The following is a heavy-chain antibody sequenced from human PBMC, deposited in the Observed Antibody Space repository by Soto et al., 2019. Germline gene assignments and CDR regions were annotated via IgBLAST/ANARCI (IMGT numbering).Heavy chain of an antibody. CDR1: GGSVSANSYY. V-gene: IGHV4-61*01. D-gene: IGHD6-19*01. CDR3: ATGRSDSGWYEEHF. J-gene: IGHJ4*02. Sequence: SETLSLTCTVSGGSVSANSYYWNWIRLPPGKGLQWVGHIYHTGIIQYSPSFKSRALISLDASKNQFSLKLTSVTAADTAVYYCATGRSDSGWYEEHFWGRGTLVTVSS. CDR2: IYHTGII.